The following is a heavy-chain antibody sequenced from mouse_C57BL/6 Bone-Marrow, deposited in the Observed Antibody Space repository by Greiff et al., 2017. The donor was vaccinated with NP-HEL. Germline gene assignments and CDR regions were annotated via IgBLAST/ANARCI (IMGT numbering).Heavy chain of an antibody. CDR3: AREGYYGKGYFDV. D-gene: IGHD2-1*01. CDR2: IYPRSGNT. Sequence: QVQLKESGAELARPGASVKLSCKASGYTFTSYGISWVKQRTGQGLEWIGEIYPRSGNTYYNEKFKGKATLTADKSSSTAYMELRSLTSEDSAVYVCAREGYYGKGYFDVWGTGTTVTVSS. J-gene: IGHJ1*03. CDR1: GYTFTSYG. V-gene: IGHV1-81*01.